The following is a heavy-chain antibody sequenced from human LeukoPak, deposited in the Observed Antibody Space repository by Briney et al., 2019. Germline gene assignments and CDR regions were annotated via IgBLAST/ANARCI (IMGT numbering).Heavy chain of an antibody. CDR3: ARGDKFSGDY. Sequence: GGSLRLSCAASGFTFSSYWTSCVRQAPGEGLEWVANINQDGREKYYVDSVNGRFTTSRDNAKNSLYLQMNSLRAEDTAVYFCARGDKFSGDYWGQGTLVTVSS. J-gene: IGHJ4*02. D-gene: IGHD2-15*01. V-gene: IGHV3-7*04. CDR2: INQDGREK. CDR1: GFTFSSYW.